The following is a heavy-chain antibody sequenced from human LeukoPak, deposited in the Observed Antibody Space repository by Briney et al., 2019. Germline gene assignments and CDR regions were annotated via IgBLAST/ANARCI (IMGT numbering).Heavy chain of an antibody. D-gene: IGHD3-22*01. Sequence: TGGSLRLSCAASGFTFSSYAMSWVRQAPGKGLEWVSAISGSGGSTYYADSVKGRFTISRDNSKNTLYLQMNSLRAEDTAVYYCAKGGTREWLLLAFAFDYWGQGTLVTVSS. CDR2: ISGSGGST. CDR1: GFTFSSYA. CDR3: AKGGTREWLLLAFAFDY. V-gene: IGHV3-23*01. J-gene: IGHJ4*02.